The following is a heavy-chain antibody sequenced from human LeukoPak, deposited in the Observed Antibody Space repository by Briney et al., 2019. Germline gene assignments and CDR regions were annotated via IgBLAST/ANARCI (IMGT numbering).Heavy chain of an antibody. V-gene: IGHV4-34*01. D-gene: IGHD3-10*01. J-gene: IGHJ5*02. CDR3: ARGVYGSESKAFPT. Sequence: PSETLSLTCAVYGGSFSGYYWSWIRQPPGKGLEWIGEINHSGSTNYNPSLKSRVTISVDTSKNQFSLKLSSVTAADTAVYYCARGVYGSESKAFPTWGQGTLVTVSS. CDR2: INHSGST. CDR1: GGSFSGYY.